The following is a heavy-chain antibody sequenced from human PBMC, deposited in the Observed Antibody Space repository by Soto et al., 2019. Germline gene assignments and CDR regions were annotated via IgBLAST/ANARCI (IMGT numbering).Heavy chain of an antibody. CDR3: ARATNDDDAFEI. Sequence: PSETLSLTCTVSGDSMNSYYWSWIRQPPGKGLEWIAYIYYSGSPYYNPSLESRVTISVDTSKNQFSLKLTSVTAADTAVYYCARATNDDDAFEIWGQGTMVTVSS. CDR1: GDSMNSYY. D-gene: IGHD1-1*01. CDR2: IYYSGSP. V-gene: IGHV4-59*01. J-gene: IGHJ3*02.